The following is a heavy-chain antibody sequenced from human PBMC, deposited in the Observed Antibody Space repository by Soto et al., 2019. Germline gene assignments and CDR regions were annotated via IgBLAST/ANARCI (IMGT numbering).Heavy chain of an antibody. CDR2: IKSKTDGGTP. Sequence: EVQLVESGGGLVKPGGSLRLSCAASGFTFSNAWMNWVRQAPGKGLEWVGRIKSKTDGGTPDYAAPVKGRFTISREDSTTTVYLQMNSMKSEGTAVYYCTTAPNSGSYWIDYYYYGMDVWGQGTTVTVSS. D-gene: IGHD3-10*01. J-gene: IGHJ6*02. CDR1: GFTFSNAW. CDR3: TTAPNSGSYWIDYYYYGMDV. V-gene: IGHV3-15*07.